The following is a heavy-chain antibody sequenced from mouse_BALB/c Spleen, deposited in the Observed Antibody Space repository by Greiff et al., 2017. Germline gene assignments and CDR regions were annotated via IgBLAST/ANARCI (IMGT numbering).Heavy chain of an antibody. J-gene: IGHJ4*01. V-gene: IGHV5-9-4*01. CDR1: GFTFSSYA. CDR3: AREGDSLLRLRAMDY. Sequence: EVQGVESGGGLVKPGGSLKLSCAASGFTFSSYAMSWVRQSPEKRLEWVAEISSGGSYTYYPDTVTGRFTISRDNAKNTLYLEMSSLRSEDTAMYYCAREGDSLLRLRAMDYWGQGTSVTVSS. CDR2: ISSGGSYT. D-gene: IGHD1-2*01.